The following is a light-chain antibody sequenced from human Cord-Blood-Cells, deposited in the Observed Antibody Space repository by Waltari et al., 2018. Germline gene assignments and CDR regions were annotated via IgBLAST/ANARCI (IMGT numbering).Light chain of an antibody. CDR2: EGS. CDR3: CSYAGSSTWV. V-gene: IGLV2-23*01. J-gene: IGLJ3*02. Sequence: QSALTQPASVPGSSGQSITISCTGTSSDVGSYNLVSWYQQHPGKAPKLMIYEGSKRPSGVSNRFSGSKSGNTASLTISGLQAEDEADYYCCSYAGSSTWVFGGGTKLTVL. CDR1: SSDVGSYNL.